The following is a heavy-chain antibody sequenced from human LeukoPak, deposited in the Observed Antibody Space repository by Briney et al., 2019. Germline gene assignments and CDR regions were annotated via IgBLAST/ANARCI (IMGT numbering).Heavy chain of an antibody. CDR2: ISYDGSNK. CDR3: ARPPRGYSGYDGTGLDY. D-gene: IGHD5-12*01. Sequence: GRSLRLSCAASGFTFSSYGMHWVRQAPGKGLEWVAVISYDGSNKYYADSVKGRFTISRDNSKNTLYLHMNSLRAEDTAVYYCARPPRGYSGYDGTGLDYWGQGTLVTVSS. CDR1: GFTFSSYG. J-gene: IGHJ4*02. V-gene: IGHV3-30*03.